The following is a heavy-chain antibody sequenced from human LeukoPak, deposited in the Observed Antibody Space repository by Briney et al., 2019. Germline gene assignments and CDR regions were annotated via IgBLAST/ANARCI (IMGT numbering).Heavy chain of an antibody. CDR1: GFTFDDYA. CDR3: AKDFLFTYYYDSSGYFDY. Sequence: GGSLRLSCAASGFTFDDYAMHWVRQAPGKGPEWVSLISGDGGSTYYADSVKGRFTISRDNSKNSLYLQMNSLRTEDTALYYCAKDFLFTYYYDSSGYFDYWGQGTLVTVSS. D-gene: IGHD3-22*01. J-gene: IGHJ4*02. CDR2: ISGDGGST. V-gene: IGHV3-43*02.